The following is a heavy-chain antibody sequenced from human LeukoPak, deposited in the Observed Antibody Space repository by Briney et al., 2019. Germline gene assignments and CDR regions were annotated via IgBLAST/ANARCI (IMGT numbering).Heavy chain of an antibody. CDR2: IYYSGDT. D-gene: IGHD1-26*01. Sequence: SETLSLTCTVPRDSISGYSWSWIRQSPGGGLEWVGYIYYSGDTAYNPSLRSRVTMSVDTSKNQFSLQLRSMTTADTAVYYCARGGGGSYYLLYNWFDPWGQGTLVTVSS. CDR1: RDSISGYS. J-gene: IGHJ5*02. CDR3: ARGGGGSYYLLYNWFDP. V-gene: IGHV4-59*01.